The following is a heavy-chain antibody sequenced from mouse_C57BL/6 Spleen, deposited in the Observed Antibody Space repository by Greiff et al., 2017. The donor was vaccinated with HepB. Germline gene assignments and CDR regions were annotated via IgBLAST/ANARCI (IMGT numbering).Heavy chain of an antibody. V-gene: IGHV1-42*01. CDR2: INPSTGGT. Sequence: EVQLQQSGPELVKPGASVKISCKASGYSFTGYYMNWVKQSPEKSLEWIGEINPSTGGTTYNQKFKAKATLTVDKSSSTAYMQLKSLTSEDSAVYYCARKPGMGYWGQGTTLTVSS. J-gene: IGHJ2*01. CDR1: GYSFTGYY. CDR3: ARKPGMGY.